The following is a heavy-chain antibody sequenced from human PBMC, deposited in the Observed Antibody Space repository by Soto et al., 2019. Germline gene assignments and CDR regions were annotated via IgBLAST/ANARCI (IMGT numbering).Heavy chain of an antibody. CDR1: GFTFSSYA. CDR2: ISYDGSNK. Sequence: QVQLVESGGGVVQPGRSLRLSCAASGFTFSSYAMHWVRQAPGKGLEWVAVISYDGSNKYYADSVKGRFTISRDNSKNTLYLKMNSLRAGDRVVYYWAKTSGGLPLDAFDIWGQGRMITVSS. J-gene: IGHJ3*02. CDR3: AKTSGGLPLDAFDI. D-gene: IGHD3-16*01. V-gene: IGHV3-30-3*02.